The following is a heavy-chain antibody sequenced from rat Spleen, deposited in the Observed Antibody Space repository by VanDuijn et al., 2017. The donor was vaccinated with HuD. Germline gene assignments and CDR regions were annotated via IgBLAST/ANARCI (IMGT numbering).Heavy chain of an antibody. CDR1: GFTFSSYW. J-gene: IGHJ2*01. CDR2: ITNTGGST. V-gene: IGHV5-31*01. CDR3: TRSSPFDY. Sequence: EVQLVESGGGLVQPGRSLKLSCVASGFTFSSYWMYWIRQAPGKGLEWVSSITNTGGSTYYPDSVKGRFTISRDNAKSTLYLQMNSLRSEDTATYYCTRSSPFDYWGQGVMVTVSS.